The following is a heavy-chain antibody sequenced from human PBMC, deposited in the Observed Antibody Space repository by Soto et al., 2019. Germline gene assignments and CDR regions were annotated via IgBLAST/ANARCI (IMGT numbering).Heavy chain of an antibody. CDR1: GFTFSDYW. CDR3: ARDGLLFSGPYRPSRFDY. D-gene: IGHD3-16*02. Sequence: DVQLVESGGGLVQPGRSLRLSCAASGFTFSDYWMSWVRQAPGKGLEWVGNIKHDTSEAHYADSVKGRFTITRDNIKNFLFLQMNGLRSDDTASYYCARDGLLFSGPYRPSRFDYWGLGTLVTVSS. J-gene: IGHJ4*02. V-gene: IGHV3-7*03. CDR2: IKHDTSEA.